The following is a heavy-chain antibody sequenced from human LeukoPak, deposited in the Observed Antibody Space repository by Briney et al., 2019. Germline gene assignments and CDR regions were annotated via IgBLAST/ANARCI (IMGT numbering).Heavy chain of an antibody. CDR2: ISGSGGST. V-gene: IGHV3-23*01. CDR1: GFTFSSYA. J-gene: IGHJ4*02. Sequence: GGSLRLSCAASGFTFSSYAMSWVRQAPGKGLEWVSAISGSGGSTYYADSVKGRFTISRDNSKNTLYLQMSSLRAEDTAVYYCAKYSGSSGYYSLRGPFDYWGQGTLVTVSS. D-gene: IGHD3-22*01. CDR3: AKYSGSSGYYSLRGPFDY.